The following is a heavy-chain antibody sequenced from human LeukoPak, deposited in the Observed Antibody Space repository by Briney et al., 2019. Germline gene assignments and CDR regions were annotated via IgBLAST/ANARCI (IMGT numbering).Heavy chain of an antibody. V-gene: IGHV4-59*01. D-gene: IGHD3-22*01. CDR3: ARRGYFDGSGLDQ. CDR2: IYYSGST. CDR1: HGSLNSYY. Sequence: SETLSLTCTVSHGSLNSYYWSWIRQPPGKGLEWIGYIYYSGSTNYNPSLKRRVTISLDTSKNQLSQKLSSVPAADPAVYFAARRGYFDGSGLDQWGQGPLVTVSS. J-gene: IGHJ4*02.